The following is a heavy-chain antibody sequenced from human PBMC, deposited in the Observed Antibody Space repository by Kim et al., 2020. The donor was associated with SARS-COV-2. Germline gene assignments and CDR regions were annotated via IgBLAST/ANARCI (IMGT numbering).Heavy chain of an antibody. CDR3: ARDHYDDSGNSNYLDY. Sequence: SETLSLTCTVSGVSISHNYWAWIRQPPGKGLEWIGYIYYSGSTNYNPSLESRVTISLDTSKNQFSLSLTSVTAADTAVYYCARDHYDDSGNSNYLDYWGQGTLVTVSS. J-gene: IGHJ4*02. CDR1: GVSISHNY. D-gene: IGHD4-4*01. CDR2: IYYSGST. V-gene: IGHV4-59*01.